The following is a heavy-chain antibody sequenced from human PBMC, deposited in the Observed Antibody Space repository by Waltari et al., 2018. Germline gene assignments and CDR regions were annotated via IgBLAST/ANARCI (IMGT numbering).Heavy chain of an antibody. D-gene: IGHD3-3*01. CDR1: EVTFSTSA. Sequence: QVQLVESGGGVVQPGRSLRLSCTASEVTFSTSAMHWVRQAPGKGLGWIAVISASGDAGFYADSVKGRFSISRDNSKNTLYLQMNGLRGDDTAVYFCAGAPSWVRFLENWGQGTLVTVSS. CDR3: AGAPSWVRFLEN. CDR2: ISASGDAG. J-gene: IGHJ4*02. V-gene: IGHV3-30*01.